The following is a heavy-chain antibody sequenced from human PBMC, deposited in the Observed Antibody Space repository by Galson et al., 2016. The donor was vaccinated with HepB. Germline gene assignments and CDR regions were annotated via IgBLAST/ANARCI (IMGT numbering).Heavy chain of an antibody. D-gene: IGHD5-24*01. CDR3: AKDPNGNYIGAFDN. CDR1: GFTFSSYA. V-gene: IGHV3-23*01. Sequence: SLRLSCAASGFTFSSYAFTWVRQAPGKGLEWLSAIVGSGGHTRYADFVKGRFTISRDNSKNTLYLQMNSLRAEDTAVYYCAKDPNGNYIGAFDNWGQGTMVTVSS. J-gene: IGHJ3*02. CDR2: IVGSGGHT.